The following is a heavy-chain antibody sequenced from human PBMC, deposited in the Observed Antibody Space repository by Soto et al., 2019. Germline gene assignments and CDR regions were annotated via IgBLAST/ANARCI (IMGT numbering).Heavy chain of an antibody. Sequence: SETLSLTCAVYGGSFSGYYWSWIRQPPGKGLEWIGEINHSGSTNYNPSLKSRVTISVDTSKNQFSLKLSSVTAADTAVYYCARDYSSSPLGYWGQGTLVTVSS. J-gene: IGHJ4*02. CDR1: GGSFSGYY. CDR2: INHSGST. CDR3: ARDYSSSPLGY. V-gene: IGHV4-34*01. D-gene: IGHD6-6*01.